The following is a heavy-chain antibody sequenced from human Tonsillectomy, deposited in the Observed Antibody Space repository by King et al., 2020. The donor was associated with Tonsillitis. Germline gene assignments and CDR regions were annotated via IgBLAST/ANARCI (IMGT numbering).Heavy chain of an antibody. V-gene: IGHV3-21*01. CDR3: ARDIYYGDYFTPGFDY. CDR1: GFTFSSYS. Sequence: VQLVESGGGLVKPGGSLRLSCAASGFTFSSYSMNWVRQAPGKGREWVSSIISSSSYIHYADSVRGRFTISRDNAKNSLYLQMNSLRAEDTAVYYCARDIYYGDYFTPGFDYWGQGTLVTVSS. CDR2: IISSSSYI. J-gene: IGHJ4*02. D-gene: IGHD4-17*01.